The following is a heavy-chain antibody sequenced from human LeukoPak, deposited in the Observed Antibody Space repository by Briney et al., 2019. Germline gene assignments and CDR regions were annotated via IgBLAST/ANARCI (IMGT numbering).Heavy chain of an antibody. J-gene: IGHJ6*02. CDR2: INPNSGGT. V-gene: IGHV1-2*02. Sequence: ASVKVSCKASGYTFTGYYMHWVRQAPGQGLEGMGWINPNSGGTNYAQKFQGRVTMTRDTSISTAYMELSRLRSDDTAVYYCARIPYGDYPDGMDLWGQGTTVTVSS. CDR3: ARIPYGDYPDGMDL. D-gene: IGHD4-17*01. CDR1: GYTFTGYY.